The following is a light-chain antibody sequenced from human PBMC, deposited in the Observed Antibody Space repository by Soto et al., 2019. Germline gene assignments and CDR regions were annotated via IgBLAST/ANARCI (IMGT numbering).Light chain of an antibody. CDR1: QGISSA. Sequence: AIQLTQSPSSLSASVGDRVTITCWASQGISSALAWYQQKPGKAPKLLIYDASSLESGVPSRFSGSGSGTDFTLTISSLQPEDFATYYCQQFNSYPLITFGQGTRLEIK. J-gene: IGKJ5*01. CDR2: DAS. CDR3: QQFNSYPLIT. V-gene: IGKV1-13*02.